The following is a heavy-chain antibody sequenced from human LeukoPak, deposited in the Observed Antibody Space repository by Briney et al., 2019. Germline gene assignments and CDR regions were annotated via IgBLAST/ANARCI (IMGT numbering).Heavy chain of an antibody. Sequence: GGSLRLSCAPSGLTFSNYAVSWVRQAPGKGLEWVSSISGSGGTTYYADSVTGRFTISRDNSKTTLYLQMNRLRAEDTAVYYCAKDPHRASLGLVDYSGQGTLVTVSS. J-gene: IGHJ4*02. D-gene: IGHD3-16*02. CDR2: ISGSGGTT. CDR1: GLTFSNYA. V-gene: IGHV3-23*01. CDR3: AKDPHRASLGLVDY.